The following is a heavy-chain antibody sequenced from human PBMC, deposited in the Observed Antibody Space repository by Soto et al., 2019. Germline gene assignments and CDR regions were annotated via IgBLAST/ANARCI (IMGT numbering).Heavy chain of an antibody. CDR2: ISPANGNT. J-gene: IGHJ4*02. CDR1: GYTLATYA. CDR3: ARDLTVRTSALGQ. V-gene: IGHV1-3*01. D-gene: IGHD4-17*01. Sequence: ASVKVSCKASGYTLATYAMQWVRPAHGQILEWMGWISPANGNTKYSQRFQGRVTISRDTSASTVYLELNSLTSEDTAVYYCARDLTVRTSALGQWGQGTLVTVSS.